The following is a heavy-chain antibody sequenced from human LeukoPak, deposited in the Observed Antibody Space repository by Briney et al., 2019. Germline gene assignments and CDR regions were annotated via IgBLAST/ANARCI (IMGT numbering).Heavy chain of an antibody. CDR1: GFTFGSYA. Sequence: PGGSLRLSCAASGFTFGSYAMSWVRQAPGKGLEWVSSISKGVGSTFYADSVKGRFTISRDNSKNTLYLQMNSLRAEDTAVYYCAKRDSSGSYYFDRWGQGTLVTVSS. V-gene: IGHV3-23*01. D-gene: IGHD6-19*01. CDR3: AKRDSSGSYYFDR. J-gene: IGHJ4*02. CDR2: ISKGVGST.